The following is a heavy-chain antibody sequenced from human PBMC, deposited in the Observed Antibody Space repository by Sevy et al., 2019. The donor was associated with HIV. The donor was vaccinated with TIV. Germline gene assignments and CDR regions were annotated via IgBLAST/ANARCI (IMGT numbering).Heavy chain of an antibody. J-gene: IGHJ6*02. V-gene: IGHV3-30-3*01. D-gene: IGHD3-3*01. CDR1: GFTFSSYA. CDR2: ITYDGSNK. CDR3: ARDRLRFLEWFLGPMDV. Sequence: GGSLRLSCAASGFTFSSYAMHWVRQAPGKGLEWVAVITYDGSNKYYADSVKGRFTISRDNSKNTLYLKMNSLRAEDTAVYYCARDRLRFLEWFLGPMDVWGQGTTVTVSS.